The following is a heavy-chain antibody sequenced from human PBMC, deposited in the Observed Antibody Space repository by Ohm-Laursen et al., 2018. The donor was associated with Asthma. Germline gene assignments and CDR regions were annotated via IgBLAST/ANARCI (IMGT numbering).Heavy chain of an antibody. Sequence: GASVTVSCKASGYTFTSYGISWVRQAPGQGLEWMGWISAYNGNTNYAQKLQGRVTMTTDTSTSTAYMELRSLRSDDTAMYYCARDKTYYYDSSGYYHSRPLGYWGQGTLVTVSS. J-gene: IGHJ4*02. CDR1: GYTFTSYG. CDR2: ISAYNGNT. D-gene: IGHD3-22*01. CDR3: ARDKTYYYDSSGYYHSRPLGY. V-gene: IGHV1-18*01.